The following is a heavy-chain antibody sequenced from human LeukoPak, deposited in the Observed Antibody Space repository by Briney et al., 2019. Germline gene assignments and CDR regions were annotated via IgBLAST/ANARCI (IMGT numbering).Heavy chain of an antibody. CDR2: INHSGST. Sequence: SETLSLTCAVYGGSFRGYYWSWIRQPPGKGLEWIGEINHSGSTNYNPSLKSRVTISEDTSKNQFSLKLRSVTAAGTAVYYCARGRGSYYADWGQGTLVTVSS. D-gene: IGHD1-26*01. J-gene: IGHJ4*02. CDR1: GGSFRGYY. CDR3: ARGRGSYYAD. V-gene: IGHV4-34*01.